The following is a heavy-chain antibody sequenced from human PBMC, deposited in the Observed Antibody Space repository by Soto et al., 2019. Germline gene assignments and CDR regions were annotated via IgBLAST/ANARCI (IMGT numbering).Heavy chain of an antibody. CDR3: TRGLASGDY. J-gene: IGHJ4*02. D-gene: IGHD6-6*01. V-gene: IGHV1-46*03. CDR2: INPNGGST. CDR1: GYIFTNFY. Sequence: QVQLVQPGAEVKKPGASVKFSCKASGYIFTNFYIHWVRQAPGQGLEWVGIINPNGGSTNYAQNFQGRDTMTRDTSTSTVYMDLSSLRSEDTAVYYCTRGLASGDYWGQGTLITVCS.